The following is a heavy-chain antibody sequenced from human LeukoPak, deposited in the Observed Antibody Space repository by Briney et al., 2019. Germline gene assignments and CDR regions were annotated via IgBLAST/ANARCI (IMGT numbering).Heavy chain of an antibody. CDR2: IYYAGSG. CDR3: ARQGTSSVPHYFDY. V-gene: IGHV4-59*08. CDR1: GRPIKRYH. J-gene: IGHJ4*02. D-gene: IGHD1/OR15-1a*01. Sequence: ADPVSLLYSVWGRPIKRYHWLGTPHTRGEAGEGIGYIYYAGSGNYNPTLYSRVTMSVDTSTTQFSLKLSSVTAADTAVYYCARQGTSSVPHYFDYWGQGTLVTVYS.